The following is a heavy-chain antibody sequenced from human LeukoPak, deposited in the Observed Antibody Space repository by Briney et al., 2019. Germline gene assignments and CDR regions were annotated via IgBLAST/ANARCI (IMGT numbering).Heavy chain of an antibody. CDR2: ISSSGSTI. Sequence: PGGSLRLSCAASGFTFSSYEMNWVRQAPGKGLEWVSYISSSGSTIYYADSVKGRFTISRDNAKNSLYLQMNSLRAEDTAVYYCARASRSSRYYISSGYWGQGTLVTVSS. J-gene: IGHJ4*02. V-gene: IGHV3-48*03. CDR1: GFTFSSYE. D-gene: IGHD3-22*01. CDR3: ARASRSSRYYISSGY.